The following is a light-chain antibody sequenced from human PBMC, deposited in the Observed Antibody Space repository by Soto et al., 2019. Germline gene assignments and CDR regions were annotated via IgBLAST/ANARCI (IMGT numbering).Light chain of an antibody. CDR3: SSYTISRNYE. CDR2: NVY. Sequence: QAAQSQPASVSGAPGQVITILCNGNNSDVGSYNYVSWHQQHPGKAPKLMIYNVYDRPSGISNRFSGSKSGNTASLTISGLQGEDEADHYCSSYTISRNYEFGTGTKVTVL. J-gene: IGLJ1*01. CDR1: NSDVGSYNY. V-gene: IGLV2-14*03.